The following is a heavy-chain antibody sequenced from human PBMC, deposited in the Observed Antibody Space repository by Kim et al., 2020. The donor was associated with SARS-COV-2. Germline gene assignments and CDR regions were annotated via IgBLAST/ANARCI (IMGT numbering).Heavy chain of an antibody. V-gene: IGHV1-2*02. CDR3: ARDREWLLPGDAFDI. Sequence: QKFQGRVTMTRDTSISTAYMELSRLRSDDTAVYYCARDREWLLPGDAFDIWGQGTMVTVSS. D-gene: IGHD3-22*01. J-gene: IGHJ3*02.